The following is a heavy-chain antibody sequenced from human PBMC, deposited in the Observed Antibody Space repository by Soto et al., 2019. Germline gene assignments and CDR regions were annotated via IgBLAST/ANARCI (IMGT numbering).Heavy chain of an antibody. D-gene: IGHD4-17*01. V-gene: IGHV3-23*01. CDR2: VSGRGGSK. Sequence: GSLRLSCTASGFTFNHYAMTWVRQAPGRGLEWVASVSGRGGSKKYADSVKGRFIISRDNSNSTLYLQMDSLGGEDTAVYYCAKDSTVTTSLYFYYYGFDVWGQGTTVTVSS. J-gene: IGHJ6*01. CDR1: GFTFNHYA. CDR3: AKDSTVTTSLYFYYYGFDV.